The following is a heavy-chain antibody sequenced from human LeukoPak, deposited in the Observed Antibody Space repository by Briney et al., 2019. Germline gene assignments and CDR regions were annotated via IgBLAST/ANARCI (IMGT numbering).Heavy chain of an antibody. V-gene: IGHV3-21*04. D-gene: IGHD6-19*01. CDR2: ITSTGRYI. CDR3: AKDQYSSGWYFDY. CDR1: GFNFIDYT. J-gene: IGHJ4*02. Sequence: PGGSLRLSCAASGFNFIDYTMNWVRQAPGKGLGWVSSITSTGRYIFYADSLKGRFTISRDNPKKSLYLQMNSLRAEDTAIYYCAKDQYSSGWYFDYWGQGTLVTVSS.